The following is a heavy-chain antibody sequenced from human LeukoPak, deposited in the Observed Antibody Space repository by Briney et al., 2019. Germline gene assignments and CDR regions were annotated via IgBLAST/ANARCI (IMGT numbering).Heavy chain of an antibody. V-gene: IGHV4-39*07. Sequence: SETLSLTCTVSGGSISSSSYYWGWIRQPPGKGLEWIGSIYYSGSTYYNPSLKSRVTISVDTSKNQFSLKLSSVTAADTAVYYCARDCEAAAGTGYYFDYWGQGTLVTVSS. D-gene: IGHD6-13*01. CDR2: IYYSGST. CDR1: GGSISSSSYY. J-gene: IGHJ4*02. CDR3: ARDCEAAAGTGYYFDY.